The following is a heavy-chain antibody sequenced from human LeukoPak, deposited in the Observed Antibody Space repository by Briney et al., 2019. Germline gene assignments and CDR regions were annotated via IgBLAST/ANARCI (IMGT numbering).Heavy chain of an antibody. D-gene: IGHD6-19*01. J-gene: IGHJ4*02. Sequence: SSVKVSCKASGYTFTSYDIKWVRQATGQGREGMGWMKPNSGNTGYAQKFQGRGTITSNTYISTAYLELSSLRSEDTAVYYCASLVGSSSGGFDYWGRGTLVTVSS. CDR3: ASLVGSSSGGFDY. CDR2: MKPNSGNT. V-gene: IGHV1-8*01. CDR1: GYTFTSYD.